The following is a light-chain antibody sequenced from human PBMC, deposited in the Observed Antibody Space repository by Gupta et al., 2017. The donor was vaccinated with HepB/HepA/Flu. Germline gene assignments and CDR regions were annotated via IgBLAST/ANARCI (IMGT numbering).Light chain of an antibody. CDR2: KAS. V-gene: IGKV1-5*03. Sequence: DIQMTQPPSTLSASVGDRVTITCRASQSISTWLAWYQQKPGKVPKLLIYKASSLETGVPSRFSGSGSGTEFTLTISSLQPDDFATYYCQQYNYYSNTFGQGSKLEIK. CDR3: QQYNYYSNT. CDR1: QSISTW. J-gene: IGKJ2*01.